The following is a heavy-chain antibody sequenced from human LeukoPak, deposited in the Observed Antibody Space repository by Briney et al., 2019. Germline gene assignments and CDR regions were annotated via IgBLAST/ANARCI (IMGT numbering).Heavy chain of an antibody. CDR3: AKDASGELPDY. Sequence: GGSLRLSCAASGFTFSSYGMHWVRQAPGKGLEWVAVISYDGSNKYYADSVKGRFTISRDNSKNTLFLQINSLRAEDTAVYYCAKDASGELPDYWGQGTLVIVSS. V-gene: IGHV3-30*18. CDR1: GFTFSSYG. CDR2: ISYDGSNK. D-gene: IGHD1-26*01. J-gene: IGHJ4*02.